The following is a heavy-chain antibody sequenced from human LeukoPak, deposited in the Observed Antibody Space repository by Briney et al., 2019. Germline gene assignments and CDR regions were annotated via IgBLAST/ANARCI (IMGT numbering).Heavy chain of an antibody. CDR2: INHSGST. Sequence: SETLSLTYAVYGGSFSGYYWNWIRQPPGKGLEWIGEINHSGSTNYDPSLKSRVTISVDTSKNQFSLKLSSVTAADTAVYYCARGVGLCSGGSCYXYYFDYWGQGTLVTVSS. J-gene: IGHJ4*02. D-gene: IGHD2-15*01. V-gene: IGHV4-34*01. CDR1: GGSFSGYY. CDR3: ARGVGLCSGGSCYXYYFDY.